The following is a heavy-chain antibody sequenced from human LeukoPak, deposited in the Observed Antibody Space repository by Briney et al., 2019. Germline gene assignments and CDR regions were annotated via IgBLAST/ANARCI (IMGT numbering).Heavy chain of an antibody. CDR2: ISESGGST. CDR3: VRGGGYGDYPDY. V-gene: IGHV3-64D*09. J-gene: IGHJ4*02. Sequence: PGGSLRLSCSASGFIFSSYAMHWVRQAPGKGLEYVSVISESGGSTSYADSVKGRFTISSDNSKNTLYLQMSSLRAEDTAVYYCVRGGGYGDYPDYWGQGTLVTVSS. CDR1: GFIFSSYA. D-gene: IGHD4-17*01.